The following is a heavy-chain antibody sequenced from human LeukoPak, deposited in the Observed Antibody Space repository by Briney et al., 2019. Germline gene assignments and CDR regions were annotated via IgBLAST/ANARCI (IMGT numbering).Heavy chain of an antibody. J-gene: IGHJ5*02. CDR1: GYTFTSNY. V-gene: IGHV1-46*01. CDR2: ISPSGGST. CDR3: ARDNSVRDEAWWFNP. Sequence: ASVKVSCTAFGYTFTSNYMHWVRQAPGQGPEWMGVISPSGGSTTYAQKFQGRVTLTRDMSTSTDYLELSSLRSEDMAVYYCARDNSVRDEAWWFNPWGQGTLVTVSS. D-gene: IGHD5-24*01.